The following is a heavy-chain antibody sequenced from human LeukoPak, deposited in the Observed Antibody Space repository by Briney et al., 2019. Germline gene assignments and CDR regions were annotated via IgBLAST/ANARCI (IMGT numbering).Heavy chain of an antibody. J-gene: IGHJ4*02. Sequence: GGSLRPSCAASGVTVGNNYMNWVRQAPGKGLEWVSLIYSGGSTHYADSVKGRFTISRDNSKNTLYLQMNSLRVDDTAVYYCARDPPAVAANTYGWGQGTLVTVSS. CDR3: ARDPPAVAANTYG. CDR2: IYSGGST. V-gene: IGHV3-66*01. CDR1: GVTVGNNY. D-gene: IGHD6-6*01.